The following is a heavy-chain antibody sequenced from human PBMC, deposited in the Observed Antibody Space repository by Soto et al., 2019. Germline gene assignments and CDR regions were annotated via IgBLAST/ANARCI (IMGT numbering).Heavy chain of an antibody. J-gene: IGHJ6*02. CDR2: IIPIFGTA. V-gene: IGHV1-69*13. CDR1: GGTFSSYA. Sequence: SVKVSCKASGGTFSSYAISWVRQAPGQGLEWMGGIIPIFGTANYAQKFQGRVTITADESTSTAYMELSSLRSEDTAVYYCARDQGRDIVVVPAAMYYYYGMYVWGQGTTVIVSS. D-gene: IGHD2-2*01. CDR3: ARDQGRDIVVVPAAMYYYYGMYV.